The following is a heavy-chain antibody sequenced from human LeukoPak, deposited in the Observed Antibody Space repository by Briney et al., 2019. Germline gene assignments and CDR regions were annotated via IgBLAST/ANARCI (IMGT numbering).Heavy chain of an antibody. D-gene: IGHD3-3*01. Sequence: GSLRLSCAVSGFTASSNYMSWVRQAPGKGLEWVSAISGSGGSTYYADSVKGRFTISRDNSKNTLYLQMNSLRAEDTAVYYCAKDNSQITICGVEDYWGQGTLVTVSS. CDR2: ISGSGGST. V-gene: IGHV3-23*01. CDR1: GFTASSNY. J-gene: IGHJ4*02. CDR3: AKDNSQITICGVEDY.